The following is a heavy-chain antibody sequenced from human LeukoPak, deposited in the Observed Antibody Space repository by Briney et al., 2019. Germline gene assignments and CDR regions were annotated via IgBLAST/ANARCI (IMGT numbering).Heavy chain of an antibody. J-gene: IGHJ4*02. D-gene: IGHD2-15*01. CDR1: GFTFSIYD. CDR2: ISANGGAT. V-gene: IGHV3-23*01. CDR3: AKDVAGDASCDYQF. Sequence: GGSLRLSCTASGFTFSIYDMTWVRQALGKGLEWVSPISANGGATKFADFVRGRFTISRDISKNTLYLQMNSLTVEDTAVYYCAKDVAGDASCDYQFWGQGTLVTVSS.